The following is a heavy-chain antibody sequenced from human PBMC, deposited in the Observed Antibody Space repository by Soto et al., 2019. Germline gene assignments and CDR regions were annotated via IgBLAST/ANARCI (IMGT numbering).Heavy chain of an antibody. D-gene: IGHD2-15*01. CDR3: ASEVVVVVAATRHYYGMDV. Sequence: SVKVSCKASGGTFSSYAISWVRQAPGQGREWMGGIIPIFGTANYAQKFQGRVTITADESTSTAYMELSSLRSEDTAVYYCASEVVVVVAATRHYYGMDVWGQGTTVTVSS. CDR1: GGTFSSYA. CDR2: IIPIFGTA. V-gene: IGHV1-69*13. J-gene: IGHJ6*02.